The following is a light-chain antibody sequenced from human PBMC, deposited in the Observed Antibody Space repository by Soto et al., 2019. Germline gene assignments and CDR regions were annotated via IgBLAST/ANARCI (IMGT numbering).Light chain of an antibody. CDR1: QSVSSSY. Sequence: IALTQSPATLSFSLGEGATLSCRARQSVSSSYLAWYQQKPGQAPRLLIYGASSRATGIPDRFSGSGSGTDFTLTISRLEPEDFAVYYCQQYGNSPWTFGQGTKV. J-gene: IGKJ1*01. CDR3: QQYGNSPWT. V-gene: IGKV3-20*01. CDR2: GAS.